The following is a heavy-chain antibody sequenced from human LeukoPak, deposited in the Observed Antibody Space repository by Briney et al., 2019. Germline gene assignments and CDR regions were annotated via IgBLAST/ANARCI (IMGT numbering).Heavy chain of an antibody. J-gene: IGHJ4*02. D-gene: IGHD5-12*01. CDR2: INHSGST. CDR1: GGSFSGYY. Sequence: LSETLSLTCAVYGGSFSGYYWSWIRQPPGKGLEWIGEINHSGSTNYNPSLKSRVTISVATSKNQFSLKLSSVPAADTAVYYCARGRPPSGYDFSYWGQGTLVTVSS. V-gene: IGHV4-34*01. CDR3: ARGRPPSGYDFSY.